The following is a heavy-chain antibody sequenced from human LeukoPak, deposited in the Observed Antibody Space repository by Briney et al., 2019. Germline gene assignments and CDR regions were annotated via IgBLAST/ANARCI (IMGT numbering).Heavy chain of an antibody. D-gene: IGHD3-10*01. V-gene: IGHV3-23*01. CDR2: ISGSGGST. J-gene: IGHJ4*02. Sequence: GGSLRLSCAASGFTFSSYAMSWVRQAPGKGLEWVSAISGSGGSTYYADSVKGRFTISRDNSKNTLYLQTNSLRAEDTAVYYCASLWGGSGSFDYWGQGTLVTVSS. CDR1: GFTFSSYA. CDR3: ASLWGGSGSFDY.